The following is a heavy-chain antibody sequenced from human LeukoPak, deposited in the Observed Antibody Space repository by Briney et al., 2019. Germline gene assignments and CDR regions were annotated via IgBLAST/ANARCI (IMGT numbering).Heavy chain of an antibody. V-gene: IGHV3-11*01. Sequence: GGPLRLSCAASGFTFSDYYMSWIRQAPGKGLEWVSYISSSGSTIYYADSVKGRFTISRDNAKNSLYLQMNSLRAEDTAVYYCTAGSSGWYRPILYYFDYWGQGTLVTVTS. J-gene: IGHJ4*02. CDR3: TAGSSGWYRPILYYFDY. CDR1: GFTFSDYY. CDR2: ISSSGSTI. D-gene: IGHD6-19*01.